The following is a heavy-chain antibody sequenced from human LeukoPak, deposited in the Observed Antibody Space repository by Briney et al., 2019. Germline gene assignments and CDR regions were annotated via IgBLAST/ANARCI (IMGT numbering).Heavy chain of an antibody. J-gene: IGHJ4*02. Sequence: ASVKVSCKASGYTFTSYYMHWVRQAPGQGLEWMGIINPSGGSTNYAQKFQGRVTMTRDTSTSTVYMELSSLRSEDTAVYYCARDRDSSGYFPSAFDYWGQGTLVTVSS. CDR3: ARDRDSSGYFPSAFDY. D-gene: IGHD3-22*01. CDR1: GYTFTSYY. CDR2: INPSGGST. V-gene: IGHV1-46*01.